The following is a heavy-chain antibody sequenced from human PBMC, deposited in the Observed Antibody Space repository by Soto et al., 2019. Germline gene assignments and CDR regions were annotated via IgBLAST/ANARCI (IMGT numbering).Heavy chain of an antibody. CDR2: ISSSSSTI. Sequence: EVQLVESGGGLVQPGGSLRLSCAASGFTFSSYSMNWVRQAPGKGLEWVSYISSSSSTIYYADSVKGRFTISRDNAKNSVELQRKGLGSEGTALYYCGRGGGGDCISTSCLWGNGMDVWGQGTTVTVSS. CDR3: GRGGGGDCISTSCLWGNGMDV. D-gene: IGHD2-2*01. V-gene: IGHV3-48*01. J-gene: IGHJ6*02. CDR1: GFTFSSYS.